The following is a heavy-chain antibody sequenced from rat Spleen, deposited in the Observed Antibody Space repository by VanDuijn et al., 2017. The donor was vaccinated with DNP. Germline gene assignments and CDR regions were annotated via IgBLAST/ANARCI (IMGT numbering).Heavy chain of an antibody. CDR1: GFIFSNYN. D-gene: IGHD1-2*01. V-gene: IGHV5-22*01. CDR3: ARGDYYSNEGFAY. CDR2: IIYDGSST. Sequence: EVQLVESGGGLVQPGRSLNLSCAASGFIFSNYNMAWVRQAPKKGLEWVATIIYDGSSTYYGDSVKGRFTISRNNAKSTLYLQMNSLRSEDTATYYCARGDYYSNEGFAYLGQGTLVTVSS. J-gene: IGHJ3*01.